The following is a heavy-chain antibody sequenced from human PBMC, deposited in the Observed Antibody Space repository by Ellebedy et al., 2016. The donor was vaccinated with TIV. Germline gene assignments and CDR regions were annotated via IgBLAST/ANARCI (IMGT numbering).Heavy chain of an antibody. CDR2: IYGSGAT. CDR1: GASTNSYH. J-gene: IGHJ4*02. V-gene: IGHV4-4*07. D-gene: IGHD3-10*01. CDR3: ARDTEYSYSFDY. Sequence: MPSEPLSLTCRVSGASTNSYHWTWIRQLAGKGLEWIGRIYGSGATRYSPSLKSRVTMSIDTSKNEFSLRLSPVTAADTAVYYCARDTEYSYSFDYWGQGIQVTVSS.